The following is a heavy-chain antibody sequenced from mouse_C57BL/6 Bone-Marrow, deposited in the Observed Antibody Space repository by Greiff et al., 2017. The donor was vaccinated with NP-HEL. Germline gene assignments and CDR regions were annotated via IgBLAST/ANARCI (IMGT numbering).Heavy chain of an antibody. V-gene: IGHV5-6*01. D-gene: IGHD1-1*01. CDR3: ARVYYYGSSFDY. Sequence: EVQRVESGGDLVKPGGSLKLSCAASGFTFSSYGMSWVRQTPDKRLEWVATISSGGSYTYYPDSVKGRFTISRDNAKNTLYLQMSSLKSEDTAMYYCARVYYYGSSFDYWGQGTTLTVSS. CDR2: ISSGGSYT. J-gene: IGHJ2*01. CDR1: GFTFSSYG.